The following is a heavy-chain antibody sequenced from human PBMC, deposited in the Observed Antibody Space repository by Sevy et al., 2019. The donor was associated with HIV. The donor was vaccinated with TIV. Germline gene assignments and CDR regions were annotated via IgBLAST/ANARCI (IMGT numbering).Heavy chain of an antibody. CDR1: GYTFNTYR. V-gene: IGHV1-18*01. CDR3: ARAYCSGGRCYSLAS. D-gene: IGHD2-15*01. Sequence: ASVKVSCKVSGYTFNTYRIHWVRQAPGQGLEWMGWISPHNGDTNYAQRLQGRATMLTDTSSSTAYMELKSLRSDDTAVYYCARAYCSGGRCYSLASWGQGTLVTVSS. CDR2: ISPHNGDT. J-gene: IGHJ5*02.